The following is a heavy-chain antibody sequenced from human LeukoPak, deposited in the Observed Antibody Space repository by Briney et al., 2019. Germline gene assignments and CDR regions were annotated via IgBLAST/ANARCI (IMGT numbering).Heavy chain of an antibody. CDR3: ARLYYYDSSGYSIYWYFDL. D-gene: IGHD3-22*01. CDR1: GGSISSYY. Sequence: SETLSLTCTVSGGSISSYYWSWIRQPPGKGLEWIGYIYYSGSTNYNPSLKSRVTISVDTSKNQFSLKLSSVTAADTAVYYCARLYYYDSSGYSIYWYFDLWGRGTLVTVSS. V-gene: IGHV4-59*08. J-gene: IGHJ2*01. CDR2: IYYSGST.